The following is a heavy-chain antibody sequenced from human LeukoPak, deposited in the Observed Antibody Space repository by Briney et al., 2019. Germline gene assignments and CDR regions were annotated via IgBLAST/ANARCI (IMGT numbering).Heavy chain of an antibody. CDR2: IKLDGSET. Sequence: GGSLRLSCAASGFTFSSYWMSWVRQAPGKGLEWVANIKLDGSETYYADSVKGRVTISRDNAKNSLYLQMNRLRAEDTAVYYCARDMKLLGFGESLGGYGMDVWGKGTTVAVSS. V-gene: IGHV3-7*03. CDR1: GFTFSSYW. CDR3: ARDMKLLGFGESLGGYGMDV. D-gene: IGHD3-10*01. J-gene: IGHJ6*04.